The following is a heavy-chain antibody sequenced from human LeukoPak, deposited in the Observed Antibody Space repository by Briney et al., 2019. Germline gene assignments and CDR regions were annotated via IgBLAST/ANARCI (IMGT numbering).Heavy chain of an antibody. Sequence: SETLSLTCSVPGDSMTNYYWSWIRQPPGKGLEWIGYIYYSGATSYNPSLESRVTISEDTSKNQFSLRLSSVTAADTAVYYCASTMGATTLGDYYYYGMDVWGQGTTVTVSS. CDR2: IYYSGAT. V-gene: IGHV4-59*01. D-gene: IGHD1-26*01. J-gene: IGHJ6*02. CDR1: GDSMTNYY. CDR3: ASTMGATTLGDYYYYGMDV.